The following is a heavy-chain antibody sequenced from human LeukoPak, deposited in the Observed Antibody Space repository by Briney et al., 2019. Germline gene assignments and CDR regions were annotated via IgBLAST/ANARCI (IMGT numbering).Heavy chain of an antibody. CDR2: RHYRGNFYSGSA. CDR3: ARDPPDTGISYFDY. J-gene: IGHJ4*02. Sequence: PSETLSLTCTVSGGHISGSRYSWAGTGHPPGKGLKGIGSRHYRGNFYSGSAYYNPSLRSRVTISVDTSKNQFSLKLSSVTAADTAVYYCARDPPDTGISYFDYWGQGTLVTVSS. CDR1: GGHISGSRYS. D-gene: IGHD1-14*01. V-gene: IGHV4-39*07.